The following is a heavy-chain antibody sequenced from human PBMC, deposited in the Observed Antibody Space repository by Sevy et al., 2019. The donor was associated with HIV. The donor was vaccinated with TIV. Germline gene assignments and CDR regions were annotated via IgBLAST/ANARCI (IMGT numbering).Heavy chain of an antibody. CDR1: GFTFSDYW. D-gene: IGHD4-17*01. Sequence: GGSLRLSCTASGFTFSDYWMSWVRHAPGKGLEWVANIKQDGSDKHYVDSVKGRFTISRDNAKNSLYLQMNSLRAGDTAVYYCARGVTTVTPFDYWGQGTLVTVSS. V-gene: IGHV3-7*01. CDR2: IKQDGSDK. J-gene: IGHJ4*02. CDR3: ARGVTTVTPFDY.